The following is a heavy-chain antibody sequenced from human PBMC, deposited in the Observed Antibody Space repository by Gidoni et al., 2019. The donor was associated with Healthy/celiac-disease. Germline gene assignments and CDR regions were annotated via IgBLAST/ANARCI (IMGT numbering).Heavy chain of an antibody. Sequence: EVQLVESGGGLVQPGGSLRLSCAAAGLTLSSYSMNWVRQAPGKGLEWVSYISISSSTIYYADSVKCRFTISRDNAKNSLYLQMNSLRDEDTAVYYCARDYVLGSSPLDYWGQGTLVTVSS. V-gene: IGHV3-48*02. J-gene: IGHJ4*02. CDR3: ARDYVLGSSPLDY. D-gene: IGHD6-6*01. CDR1: GLTLSSYS. CDR2: ISISSSTI.